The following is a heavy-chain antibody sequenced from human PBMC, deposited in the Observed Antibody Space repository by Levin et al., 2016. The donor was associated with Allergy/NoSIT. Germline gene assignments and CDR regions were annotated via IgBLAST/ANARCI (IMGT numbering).Heavy chain of an antibody. D-gene: IGHD6-19*01. CDR3: ARHDSSGWYYFDY. J-gene: IGHJ4*02. V-gene: IGHV5-51*01. Sequence: VRQMPGKGLEWMGIIYPGDSDTRYSPSFQGQVTISADKSISTAYLQWSSLKASDTAMYYCARHDSSGWYYFDYWGQGTLVTVSS. CDR2: IYPGDSDT.